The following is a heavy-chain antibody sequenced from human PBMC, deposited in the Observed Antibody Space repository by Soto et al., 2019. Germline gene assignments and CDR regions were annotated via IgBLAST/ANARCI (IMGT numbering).Heavy chain of an antibody. CDR3: AKDTSSSPYYMDV. V-gene: IGHV3-23*01. D-gene: IGHD2-2*01. CDR2: ISGSTGTT. CDR1: GFTFSNFA. Sequence: EVQVLESGGGSVQPGGSLRLSCAASGFTFSNFAMSWVRHAPGKGLEWVSEISGSTGTTYYADSVKGRFIISRDNSKNTLHLQMNSLRAEDTAVYYCAKDTSSSPYYMDVWGEGTTVTFSS. J-gene: IGHJ6*03.